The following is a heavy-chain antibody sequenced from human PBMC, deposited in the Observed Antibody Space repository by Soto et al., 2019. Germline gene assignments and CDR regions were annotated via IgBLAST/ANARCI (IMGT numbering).Heavy chain of an antibody. CDR1: GGSISSGGYS. CDR2: IYHSGST. J-gene: IGHJ5*02. V-gene: IGHV4-30-2*01. CDR3: ARDKDGYCSSTSCYRRHNWFDP. D-gene: IGHD2-2*02. Sequence: PSETLSLTCAVSGGSISSGGYSWSWIRQPPGKGLEWIGYIYHSGSTYYNPSLKSRVTISVDRSKNQFSLKLSSVTAADTAVYYCARDKDGYCSSTSCYRRHNWFDPWGQGTLVTV.